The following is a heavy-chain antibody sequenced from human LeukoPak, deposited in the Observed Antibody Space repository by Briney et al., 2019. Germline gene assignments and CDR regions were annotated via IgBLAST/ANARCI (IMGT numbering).Heavy chain of an antibody. CDR3: ARRSTRGMVDKDCDY. Sequence: PREALLISSLGFGYNFTSYWISWTGQMPGTGLEWMERIVPSYSYTNNSTSFQGHVTISADKSISTAYLQWSSLKASDTAMYYCARRSTRGMVDKDCDYWGQGTLVIVSS. D-gene: IGHD2-15*01. CDR1: GYNFTSYW. J-gene: IGHJ4*02. V-gene: IGHV5-10-1*01. CDR2: IVPSYSYT.